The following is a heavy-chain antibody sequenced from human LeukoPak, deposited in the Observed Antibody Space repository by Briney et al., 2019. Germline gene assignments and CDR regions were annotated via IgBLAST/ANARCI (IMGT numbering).Heavy chain of an antibody. Sequence: GASVKVSCKASGYSFSNYGISWVRQAPGQGLEWMGWISAYNGKTKYGQKVQGRVTMTTDTSTSTAYMELRSLISDDTAVYYCARDRQSEGFGKLSLYAFDIWGQGTTVTVSS. V-gene: IGHV1-18*04. CDR3: ARDRQSEGFGKLSLYAFDI. CDR1: GYSFSNYG. J-gene: IGHJ3*02. D-gene: IGHD3-10*01. CDR2: ISAYNGKT.